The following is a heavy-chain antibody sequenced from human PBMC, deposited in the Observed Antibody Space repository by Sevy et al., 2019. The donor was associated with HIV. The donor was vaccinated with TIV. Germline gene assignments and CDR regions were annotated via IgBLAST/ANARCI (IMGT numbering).Heavy chain of an antibody. CDR2: FSFGCGKI. J-gene: IGHJ4*02. Sequence: GGCLRLSCAASGFTFSEYSMSWIRQTPGKGLEWVSTFSFGCGKINYADSVKGRFTISRDDSRNTFYLQMNSLRAEDTAIYYCAREGCTKPHDYWGQGTVVTVSS. CDR3: AREGCTKPHDY. CDR1: GFTFSEYS. D-gene: IGHD2-8*01. V-gene: IGHV3-23*01.